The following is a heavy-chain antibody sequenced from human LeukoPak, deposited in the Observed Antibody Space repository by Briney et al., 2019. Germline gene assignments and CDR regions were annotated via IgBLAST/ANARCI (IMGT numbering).Heavy chain of an antibody. CDR3: ARVTGYMIEDYFDY. Sequence: SETLSLTCTVSGYSISSGYYWGWIRQPPGKGLEWIGSIYHSGSTYYNPSLKSRLTISADTSKNQFSLRLSSVTAADTAVYYCARVTGYMIEDYFDYWGQGTLVTVSS. J-gene: IGHJ4*02. V-gene: IGHV4-38-2*02. CDR2: IYHSGST. D-gene: IGHD3-22*01. CDR1: GYSISSGYY.